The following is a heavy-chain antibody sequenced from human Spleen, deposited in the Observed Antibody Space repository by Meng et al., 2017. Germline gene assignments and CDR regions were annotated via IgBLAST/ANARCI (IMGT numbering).Heavy chain of an antibody. CDR3: AKDISSSSIRGGGYYGMDV. CDR1: GFTFGDYA. V-gene: IGHV3-9*01. CDR2: ISWNSGSI. D-gene: IGHD6-6*01. Sequence: SLRLSCAASGFTFGDYAIHWVRQAPGKGLEWVSGISWNSGSIGYAASVKGRFTISRDNAKNSLYLQMNSLRPEDTALYYCAKDISSSSIRGGGYYGMDVWGQGTTVTVSS. J-gene: IGHJ6*02.